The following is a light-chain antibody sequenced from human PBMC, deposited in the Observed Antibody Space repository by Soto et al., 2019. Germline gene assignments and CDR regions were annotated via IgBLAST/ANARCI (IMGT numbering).Light chain of an antibody. Sequence: QSVLTQPPSASGSPGQSVTISCTGTSTDVGGYNYVSWYQQHPGKATKLMIYEVNKRPSGVPDRFSGSKSGNTASLTVSGLQAEDEADYYCSSYAGSTYVFGTGTKVTVL. CDR3: SSYAGSTYV. CDR2: EVN. V-gene: IGLV2-8*01. CDR1: STDVGGYNY. J-gene: IGLJ1*01.